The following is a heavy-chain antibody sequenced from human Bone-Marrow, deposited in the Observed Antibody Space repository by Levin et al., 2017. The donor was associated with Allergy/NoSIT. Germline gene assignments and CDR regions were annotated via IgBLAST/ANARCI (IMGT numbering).Heavy chain of an antibody. J-gene: IGHJ3*01. Sequence: GESLKISCAASEFTFSSYYMGWVRQPPGKGLEWVANIKPDGSEKYYVDSMKGRFTISRDNAKDSLYLQMNSLRAEDTALYYCARAKGSSRGFDVWGQGTMVTVSS. CDR3: ARAKGSSRGFDV. CDR2: IKPDGSEK. D-gene: IGHD5-12*01. CDR1: EFTFSSYY. V-gene: IGHV3-7*01.